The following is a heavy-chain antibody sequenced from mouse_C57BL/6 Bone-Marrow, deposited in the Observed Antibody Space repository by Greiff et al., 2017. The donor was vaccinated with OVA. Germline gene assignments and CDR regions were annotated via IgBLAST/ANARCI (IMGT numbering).Heavy chain of an antibody. Sequence: VQLQQSGTVLARPGASVKMSCKTSGYTFTSYWMHWVKQRPGQGLEWIGAIYPGNSDTSYNQKFKGKAKLTAVTSASTAYMELSSLTNEDSAVYYCTRSYSNYCYYAMDYWGQGTSVTVSS. D-gene: IGHD2-5*01. CDR2: IYPGNSDT. CDR1: GYTFTSYW. V-gene: IGHV1-5*01. CDR3: TRSYSNYCYYAMDY. J-gene: IGHJ4*01.